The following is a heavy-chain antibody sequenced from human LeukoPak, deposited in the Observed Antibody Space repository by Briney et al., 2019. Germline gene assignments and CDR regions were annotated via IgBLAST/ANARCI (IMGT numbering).Heavy chain of an antibody. D-gene: IGHD1-26*01. CDR1: GFSLSTSGVG. CDR3: AHRPMGNWFDP. J-gene: IGHJ5*02. CDR2: IYWNDDK. V-gene: IGHV2-5*01. Sequence: ESGPTLAKPTQTLTLTCTFSGFSLSTSGVGVGWIRQPPGKALEWLALIYWNDDKRYSPSLKSRLTITKDTSKNQVVLTMTNMDPVDTATYYCAHRPMGNWFDPWGQGTLVTVSS.